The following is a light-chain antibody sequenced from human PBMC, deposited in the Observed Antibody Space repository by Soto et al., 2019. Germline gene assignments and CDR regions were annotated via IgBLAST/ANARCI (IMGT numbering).Light chain of an antibody. Sequence: EIVLTQSPGTLSLSPGERATLSCRASQSLSSGYLAWYQQKPGQAPRILIYAASSRATGIPDRFSGSGSGTDFSLTISRLEPEDFAVYYCHQYDPSPRTFGQGTKVDI. CDR3: HQYDPSPRT. CDR1: QSLSSGY. V-gene: IGKV3-20*01. CDR2: AAS. J-gene: IGKJ1*01.